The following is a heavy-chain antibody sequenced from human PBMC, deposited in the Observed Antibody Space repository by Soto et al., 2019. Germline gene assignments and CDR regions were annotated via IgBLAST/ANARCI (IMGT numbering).Heavy chain of an antibody. D-gene: IGHD3-22*01. Sequence: GGSLRLSCAASGFTFSSYAMSWVRKAPGKGLEWVSAISGSGGSTYYADSVKGRFTISRDNSKNTLYLQMNSLRAEDTAVYYCPKGSLGDSSGYYVINALDIWGQGTMVTVSS. J-gene: IGHJ3*02. CDR2: ISGSGGST. CDR1: GFTFSSYA. V-gene: IGHV3-23*01. CDR3: PKGSLGDSSGYYVINALDI.